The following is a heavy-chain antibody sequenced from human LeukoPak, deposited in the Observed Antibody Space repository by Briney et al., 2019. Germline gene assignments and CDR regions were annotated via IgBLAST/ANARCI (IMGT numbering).Heavy chain of an antibody. CDR2: ISSSSSYI. D-gene: IGHD4-17*01. CDR3: ARDQSPLTVKGFDY. J-gene: IGHJ4*02. V-gene: IGHV3-21*01. CDR1: GFTFSSYS. Sequence: PGGSLRLSCAASGFTFSSYSMNWVRQAPGKGLEWVSSISSSSSYIYYADSVKGRFTISRDNAKNSLYLQMNSLRAEDTAVYYCARDQSPLTVKGFDYWGQGTLVTVSS.